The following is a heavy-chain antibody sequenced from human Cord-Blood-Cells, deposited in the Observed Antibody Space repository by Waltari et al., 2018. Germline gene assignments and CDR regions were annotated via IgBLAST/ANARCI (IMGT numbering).Heavy chain of an antibody. CDR3: ARGRDYDAFDI. CDR1: GYTFTGYY. V-gene: IGHV1-2*04. Sequence: QVQLVQSGAEVKKPGASVKVSCKASGYTFTGYYMHWVRQAPGQGLEWRGWFNHNSGGTNTAQKLQGWVTMPRDTSISTAYMELSRLGSDDTAVYYCARGRDYDAFDIWGQGTMVTVSS. D-gene: IGHD3-10*01. CDR2: FNHNSGGT. J-gene: IGHJ3*02.